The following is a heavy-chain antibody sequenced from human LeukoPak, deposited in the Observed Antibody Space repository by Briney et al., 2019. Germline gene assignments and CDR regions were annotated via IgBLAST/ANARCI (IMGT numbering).Heavy chain of an antibody. J-gene: IGHJ6*03. V-gene: IGHV3-30*02. CDR2: IRYDGSNK. Sequence: GGSLRLSCAASGFTFSSYGMHWVRQAPGKGLEWVAFIRYDGSNKYYADSVKGRFTISRDNSKNTLYLQMNSLRAEDTAVYYCARESKPNYYYMDVWGKGTTVTISS. CDR3: ARESKPNYYYMDV. CDR1: GFTFSSYG.